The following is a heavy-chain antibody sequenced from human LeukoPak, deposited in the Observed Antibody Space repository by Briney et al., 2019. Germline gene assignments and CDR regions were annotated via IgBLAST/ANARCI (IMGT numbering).Heavy chain of an antibody. CDR2: ISSSNNYI. CDR3: AKDHMGDYYGSGSYYIDYYFDY. J-gene: IGHJ4*02. V-gene: IGHV3-21*04. D-gene: IGHD3-10*01. Sequence: GGSLRLSCAASGFIFSSYSMNWVRQAPGKGLEWVSSISSSNNYIYYADSVRGRFAISRDNAKNSLYLQMNSLRAEDTALYFCAKDHMGDYYGSGSYYIDYYFDYWGQGTLVTVSS. CDR1: GFIFSSYS.